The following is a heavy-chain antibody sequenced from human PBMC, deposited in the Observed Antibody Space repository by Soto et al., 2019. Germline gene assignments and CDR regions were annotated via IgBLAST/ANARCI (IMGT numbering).Heavy chain of an antibody. Sequence: EVKLVESGGGLVKPGGSLRLSCTASGFTFSDYSMNWVRPAPGKGLEWVSAISSSSAFIYYADSVKGRFTVSRDNAKNSLYLQMNSLRAEDTAVYYCAREIGGIAMIDSWGQGTLVTVSS. V-gene: IGHV3-21*01. D-gene: IGHD3-22*01. CDR3: AREIGGIAMIDS. J-gene: IGHJ4*02. CDR1: GFTFSDYS. CDR2: ISSSSAFI.